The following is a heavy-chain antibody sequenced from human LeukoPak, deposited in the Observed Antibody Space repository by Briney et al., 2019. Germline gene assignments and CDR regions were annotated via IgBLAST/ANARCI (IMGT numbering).Heavy chain of an antibody. D-gene: IGHD3/OR15-3a*01. CDR1: GFTFSNFW. CDR2: INRDGSST. CDR3: AKDGPEGKRVFDI. V-gene: IGHV3-74*01. J-gene: IGHJ3*02. Sequence: GGSLRLSCAASGFTFSNFWMHWVRQTPGKGLVWVSRINRDGSSTNYVDSVKGRFTISRDNAKNTLYLQMNSLRDADTAVYYCAKDGPEGKRVFDIWGQGTMVTVSS.